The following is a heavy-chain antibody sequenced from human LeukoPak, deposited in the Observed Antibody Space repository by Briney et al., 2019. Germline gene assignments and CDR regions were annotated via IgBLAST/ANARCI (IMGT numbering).Heavy chain of an antibody. CDR1: GFTFSGYW. CDR3: ARHEYYDFWSGYYANDFDY. Sequence: GGSLRLSCAASGFTFSGYWMSWVRQAPGKGLEWVANIKQDGSEKYYVDSVKGRFTISRDNAKNSLYLQMNSLRAEDTAVYYCARHEYYDFWSGYYANDFDYWGQGTLVTVSS. D-gene: IGHD3-3*01. CDR2: IKQDGSEK. V-gene: IGHV3-7*01. J-gene: IGHJ4*02.